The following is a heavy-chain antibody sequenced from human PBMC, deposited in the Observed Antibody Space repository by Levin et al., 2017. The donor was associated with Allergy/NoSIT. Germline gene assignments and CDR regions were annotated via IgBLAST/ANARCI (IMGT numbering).Heavy chain of an antibody. CDR3: ARQRTTTVTTGSWFDP. Sequence: SQTLSLTCTVSGGSISSSSYYWGWIRQPPGKGLEWIGSIYYSGSTYYNPSLKSRVTISVDTSKNQFSLKLSSVTAADTAVYYCARQRTTTVTTGSWFDPWGQGTLVTVSS. J-gene: IGHJ5*02. D-gene: IGHD4-17*01. V-gene: IGHV4-39*01. CDR1: GGSISSSSYY. CDR2: IYYSGST.